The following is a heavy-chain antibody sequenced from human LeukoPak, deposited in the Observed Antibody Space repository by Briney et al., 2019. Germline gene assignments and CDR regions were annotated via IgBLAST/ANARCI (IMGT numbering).Heavy chain of an antibody. CDR1: GGSISSGGYS. CDR2: IYHSGST. CDR3: ARDKRAVLRFLEGENWFDP. V-gene: IGHV4-30-2*01. D-gene: IGHD3-3*01. J-gene: IGHJ5*02. Sequence: SQTLSLTCAVSGGSISSGGYSWSWIRQPPGKGLEWIGYIYHSGSTYYNPSLKSRVTISVDRSKNQFSLKLSSVTAADTAVYYCARDKRAVLRFLEGENWFDPWGQGTLVTVSS.